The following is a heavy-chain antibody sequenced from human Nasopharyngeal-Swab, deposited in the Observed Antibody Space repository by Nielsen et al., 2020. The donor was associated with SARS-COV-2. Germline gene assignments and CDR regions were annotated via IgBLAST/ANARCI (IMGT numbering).Heavy chain of an antibody. CDR2: INHSGST. V-gene: IGHV4-34*01. Sequence: SQTLSLTCAVHGGSFTGSYRGWIRQPPGKGPEWIAEINHSGSTNYNPSLKSRVTLSVDTSMNQVYLEVSSVTAADTAVYYCARGLSGIVPAPILGLGPYYYYYYMDVWGKGTTVTVSS. D-gene: IGHD2-2*01. CDR3: ARGLSGIVPAPILGLGPYYYYYYMDV. J-gene: IGHJ6*03. CDR1: GGSFTGSY.